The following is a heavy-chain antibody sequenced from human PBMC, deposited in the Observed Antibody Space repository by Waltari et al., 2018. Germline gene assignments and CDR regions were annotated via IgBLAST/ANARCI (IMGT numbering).Heavy chain of an antibody. CDR3: ARPRNDYSNYGSLAGLDY. J-gene: IGHJ4*02. CDR1: GGTFSSYT. CDR2: IIPILGIA. V-gene: IGHV1-69*02. Sequence: QVQLVQSGAEVKKPGSSVKVSCKASGGTFSSYTISWVRQAPGQGLEWMGRIIPILGIANYAQKFQGRVKITADKSTSTAYMELSSLRSEDTAVYYCARPRNDYSNYGSLAGLDYWGQGTLVTVSS. D-gene: IGHD4-4*01.